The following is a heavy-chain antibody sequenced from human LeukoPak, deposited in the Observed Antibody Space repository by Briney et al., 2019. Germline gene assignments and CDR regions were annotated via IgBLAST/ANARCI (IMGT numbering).Heavy chain of an antibody. CDR1: GGSLSNYC. Sequence: SETLSLTCTVSGGSLSNYCWSWIRQPPGKGLEWIGFIYSSGSANYNPSLTSRVSISVDTSKNPFSLILNSVTAADTAVYYCTREGYYGGDTGAFDCWGQGALVTVSS. D-gene: IGHD4-23*01. CDR2: IYSSGSA. V-gene: IGHV4-59*01. CDR3: TREGYYGGDTGAFDC. J-gene: IGHJ4*02.